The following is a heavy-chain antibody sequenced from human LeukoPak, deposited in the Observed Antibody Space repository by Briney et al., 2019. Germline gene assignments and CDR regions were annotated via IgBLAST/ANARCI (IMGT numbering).Heavy chain of an antibody. Sequence: SETLSLTCAVYGGSFSGYYWSWIRQPPGKGLEWIGEINHSGSTNYNPSLKSRVTISVDTSKNQFSLKLSSVTAADTAVYYCAREGNAMVRGLFIGYYYYYYMDVWGKGTTVTVSS. D-gene: IGHD3-10*01. CDR1: GGSFSGYY. CDR3: AREGNAMVRGLFIGYYYYYYMDV. CDR2: INHSGST. V-gene: IGHV4-34*01. J-gene: IGHJ6*03.